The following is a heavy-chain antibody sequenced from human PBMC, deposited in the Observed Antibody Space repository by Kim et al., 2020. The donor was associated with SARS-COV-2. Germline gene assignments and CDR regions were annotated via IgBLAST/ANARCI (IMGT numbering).Heavy chain of an antibody. D-gene: IGHD3-9*01. V-gene: IGHV1-46*01. CDR1: GYTFTSYY. CDR3: ARVGGRILTGYWPFDY. CDR2: INPSGGST. J-gene: IGHJ4*02. Sequence: ASVKVSCKASGYTFTSYYMHWVRQAPGQGLEWMGIINPSGGSTSYAQKFQGRVTMTRDTSTSTVYMELSSLRSEDTAVYYCARVGGRILTGYWPFDYWGQGTLVTVSS.